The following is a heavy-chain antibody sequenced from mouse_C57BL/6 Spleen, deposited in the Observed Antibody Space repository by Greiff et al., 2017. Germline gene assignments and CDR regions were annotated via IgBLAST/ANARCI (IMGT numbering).Heavy chain of an antibody. J-gene: IGHJ4*01. Sequence: QVQLKQPGAELVMPGASVKLSCKASGYTFTSYWMHWVKQRPGQGLEWIGEIDPSDSYTNYNQKFKGKSTLTVDKSSSTAYMQLSSLTSEDSAVYYCALRVYYGNGYAMDYWGQGTSVTVSS. D-gene: IGHD2-1*01. V-gene: IGHV1-69*01. CDR3: ALRVYYGNGYAMDY. CDR1: GYTFTSYW. CDR2: IDPSDSYT.